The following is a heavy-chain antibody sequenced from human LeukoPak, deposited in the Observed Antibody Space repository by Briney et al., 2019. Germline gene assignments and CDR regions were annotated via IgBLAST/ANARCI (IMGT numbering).Heavy chain of an antibody. CDR1: GFTVSSNS. D-gene: IGHD1-14*01. J-gene: IGHJ4*02. CDR2: IYSDNT. V-gene: IGHV3-66*03. CDR3: VKDNPLDY. Sequence: PGGSLRLSCTVSGFTVSSNSMSWVRQAPGKGLEWVSFIYSDNTHYSDSVKGRFTISRDNSKNTLYLQMNSLRAEDTAVYYCVKDNPLDYWGQGTLVIVSS.